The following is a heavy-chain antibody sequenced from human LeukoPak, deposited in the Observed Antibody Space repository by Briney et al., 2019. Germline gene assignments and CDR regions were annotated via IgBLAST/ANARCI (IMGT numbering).Heavy chain of an antibody. CDR3: AREISDYASAY. CDR2: INPNSGGT. CDR1: GSPFTGYY. D-gene: IGHD4-17*01. V-gene: IGHV1-2*02. Sequence: ASVTVSCKASGSPFTGYYIHWVRQGPGQGLEWMGWINPNSGGTNYAQKFQGRVTMTRDTSITTAYMDLSRLTSDDTAVYYCAREISDYASAYWGQGTLVTVSS. J-gene: IGHJ4*02.